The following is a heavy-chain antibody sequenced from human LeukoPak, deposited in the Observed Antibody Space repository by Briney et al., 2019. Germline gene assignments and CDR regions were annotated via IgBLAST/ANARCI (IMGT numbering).Heavy chain of an antibody. Sequence: GASVKVSCKASGHTFTGYYMPWVRQAPGRGLEWMGWINPNSGGTNYAQKFQGRVTMTRDTSISTAYMELSRLRSDDTAVYYCARVAAYSSSWYYFDYWGQGTLVTVSS. CDR2: INPNSGGT. CDR1: GHTFTGYY. V-gene: IGHV1-2*02. CDR3: ARVAAYSSSWYYFDY. D-gene: IGHD6-13*01. J-gene: IGHJ4*02.